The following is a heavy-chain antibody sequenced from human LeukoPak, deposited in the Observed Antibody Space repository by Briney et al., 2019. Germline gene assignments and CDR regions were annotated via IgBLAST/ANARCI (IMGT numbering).Heavy chain of an antibody. D-gene: IGHD6-13*01. CDR1: GFTFSSYA. Sequence: GGSLRLSCAASGFTFSSYAMSWVRQAPGKGLEWVSAISGSGGSTYYADSVKGRFTISRDNSKNTLYLQMNSLRAEDTAVYYRATRIAAAGSFDYWGQGTLVTVSS. V-gene: IGHV3-23*01. CDR3: ATRIAAAGSFDY. CDR2: ISGSGGST. J-gene: IGHJ4*02.